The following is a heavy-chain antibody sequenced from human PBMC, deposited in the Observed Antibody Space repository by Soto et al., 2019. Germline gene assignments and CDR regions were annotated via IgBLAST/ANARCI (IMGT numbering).Heavy chain of an antibody. V-gene: IGHV1-8*01. CDR3: ARGTSYGIAD. J-gene: IGHJ6*02. Sequence: QVQLVKSGAEVKKPGASVKVSCKASGYTFANYDIHWVRQATGQGLEWMGCMDPNSYNTGYAQKFQARVTLTRNTPITKAYMELSSLTSEDTAVYYCARGTSYGIADWGQGTAVTVSS. CDR1: GYTFANYD. CDR2: MDPNSYNT.